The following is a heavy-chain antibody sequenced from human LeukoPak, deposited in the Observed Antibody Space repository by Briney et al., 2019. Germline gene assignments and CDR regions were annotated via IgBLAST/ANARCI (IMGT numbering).Heavy chain of an antibody. V-gene: IGHV3-11*04. J-gene: IGHJ3*02. CDR2: ISNDSVDK. D-gene: IGHD3-3*01. CDR3: ARRDWVSGAVRAFDI. CDR1: GFMFSDYY. Sequence: KPGGSLRLSCVGSGFMFSDYYMSWIRQAPGKGLEWVSYISNDSVDKYYVDSVGGRFTISRDNAKKSMYLQMSGLRVEDTAVYYCARRDWVSGAVRAFDIWGQGTMVTVSS.